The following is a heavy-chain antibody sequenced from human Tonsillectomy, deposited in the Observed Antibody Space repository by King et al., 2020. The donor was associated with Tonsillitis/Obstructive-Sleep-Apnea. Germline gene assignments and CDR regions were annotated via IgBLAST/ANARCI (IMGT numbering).Heavy chain of an antibody. Sequence: VQLVESGAEVKKPGESLRISCKGSGYSFTSYWISWVRQMPGKGLEWMGRIDPSDSYTNYSPSFQGHVTISADKSISTAYLQWSSLKASDTAMYYCARHVRGYGSRTSCYRGVYYNYYMDVWGKGTTVTVSS. CDR2: IDPSDSYT. CDR1: GYSFTSYW. V-gene: IGHV5-10-1*01. D-gene: IGHD2-2*01. J-gene: IGHJ6*03. CDR3: ARHVRGYGSRTSCYRGVYYNYYMDV.